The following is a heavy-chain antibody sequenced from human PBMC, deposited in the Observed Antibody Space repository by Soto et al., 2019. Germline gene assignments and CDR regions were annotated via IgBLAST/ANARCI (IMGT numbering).Heavy chain of an antibody. Sequence: PGGSLRLSCAASGFTFGDYAMHWVRQAPGKGLEWVSGISWNSGSIGYADSVKGRFTISRDNAKNSLYLQMNSLRVEDTALYYCAKDKFKYPLLLRSWFDPWGQGTLVTVSS. J-gene: IGHJ5*02. V-gene: IGHV3-9*01. CDR3: AKDKFKYPLLLRSWFDP. CDR2: ISWNSGSI. D-gene: IGHD2-2*01. CDR1: GFTFGDYA.